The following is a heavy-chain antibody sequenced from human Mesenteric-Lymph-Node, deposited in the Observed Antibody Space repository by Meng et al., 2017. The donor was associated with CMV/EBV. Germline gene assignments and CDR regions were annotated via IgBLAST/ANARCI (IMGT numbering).Heavy chain of an antibody. CDR2: ISYDGSNE. V-gene: IGHV3-30*04. Sequence: GGSLRLSCAASGFTFSSYAMHWVRQAPGKGLEWVAVISYDGSNEYYADSVKGRFTISRDNSKNTLYLQMNSLRAEDTAVYYCATTPSSTSLGYWGQGTLVTVSS. CDR3: ATTPSSTSLGY. J-gene: IGHJ4*02. D-gene: IGHD2-2*01. CDR1: GFTFSSYA.